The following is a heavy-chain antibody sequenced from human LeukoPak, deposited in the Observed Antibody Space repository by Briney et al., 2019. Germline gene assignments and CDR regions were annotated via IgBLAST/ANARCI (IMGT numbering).Heavy chain of an antibody. V-gene: IGHV4-59*11. CDR2: IYYSGST. Sequence: SETLSLTCTVSGGSINNHYWTWMRQPPGKGLEWIGYIYYSGSTSYNPSLKSRVTISVDTSKNQFSLKVTSVTTADTGVYYCALLGYSSSWNNFWGQGTLVTVSS. D-gene: IGHD2-2*01. J-gene: IGHJ4*02. CDR3: ALLGYSSSWNNF. CDR1: GGSINNHY.